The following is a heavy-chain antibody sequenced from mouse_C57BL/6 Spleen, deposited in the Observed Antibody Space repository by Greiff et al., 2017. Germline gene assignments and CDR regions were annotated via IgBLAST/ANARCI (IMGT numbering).Heavy chain of an antibody. CDR3: ARNYYYGSSLYYAMDY. V-gene: IGHV1-19*01. CDR1: GYTFTDYY. J-gene: IGHJ4*01. D-gene: IGHD1-1*01. CDR2: INPYNGGT. Sequence: VQLQQSGPVLVKPGASVKMSCKASGYTFTDYYMNWVKQSHGKSLEWIGVINPYNGGTSYNQKFKGKATLTVDKSSSTAYMELNSLTSEDSAVYYCARNYYYGSSLYYAMDYWGQGTSVTVSS.